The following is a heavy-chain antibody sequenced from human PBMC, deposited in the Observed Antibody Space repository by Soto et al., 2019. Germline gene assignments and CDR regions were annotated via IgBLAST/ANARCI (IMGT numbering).Heavy chain of an antibody. CDR2: IYYAGST. Sequence: SETLSLTCIVSGGSMSSYYWGWFRQPPGKGLEWIGYIYYAGSTTYNPSLKSRITISLDTSQNEVSLKLSSVTAADTAVYYCARLGAYYQALDSWGRGTLVTVSS. CDR3: ARLGAYYQALDS. D-gene: IGHD3-22*01. CDR1: GGSMSSYY. V-gene: IGHV4-59*08. J-gene: IGHJ4*02.